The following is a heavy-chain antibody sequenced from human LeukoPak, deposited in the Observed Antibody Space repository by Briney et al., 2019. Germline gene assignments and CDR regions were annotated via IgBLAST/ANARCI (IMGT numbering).Heavy chain of an antibody. Sequence: PSETLSLTCTVSGGSISSSSYYWGWIRQPPGKGLEWIGSIYYSGSTYYNPSLKSRVTISVDTSKNQFSLKLSSVTAADTAVYYCARSSAAPGRVYYMDVWGKGTTVTVAS. CDR3: ARSSAAPGRVYYMDV. D-gene: IGHD6-13*01. J-gene: IGHJ6*03. CDR2: IYYSGST. CDR1: GGSISSSSYY. V-gene: IGHV4-39*01.